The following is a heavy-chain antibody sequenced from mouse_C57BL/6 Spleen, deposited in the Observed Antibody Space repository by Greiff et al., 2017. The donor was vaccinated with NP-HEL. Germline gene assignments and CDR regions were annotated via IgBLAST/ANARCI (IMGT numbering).Heavy chain of an antibody. CDR1: GYTFTSYW. V-gene: IGHV1-69*01. CDR2: IDPSDSYT. D-gene: IGHD1-1*01. Sequence: VQLQQPGAELVMPGASVKLSCKASGYTFTSYWMHWVKQRPGQGLEWIGEIDPSDSYTNYNQKFKGKSTLTVDKSSSTAYMQLSSLTSEDSAVYYCARGTTVVEDWYFDVWGTGTTVTVSS. J-gene: IGHJ1*03. CDR3: ARGTTVVEDWYFDV.